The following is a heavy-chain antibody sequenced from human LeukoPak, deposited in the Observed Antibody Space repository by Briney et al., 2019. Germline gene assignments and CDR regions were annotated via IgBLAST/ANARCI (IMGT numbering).Heavy chain of an antibody. D-gene: IGHD2-8*01. CDR3: TTEANGVSYWW. V-gene: IGHV3-15*01. CDR2: IKRKTDGGTT. J-gene: IGHJ4*02. Sequence: GGSLRLSCVASQFIFSNAWMTWVRQAPGKGLEWVGHIKRKTDGGTTDYAAPVKGRFTISRDDSKNTLYLQMNSLKTEDTAVYYCTTEANGVSYWWWGQGTLVTVSS. CDR1: QFIFSNAW.